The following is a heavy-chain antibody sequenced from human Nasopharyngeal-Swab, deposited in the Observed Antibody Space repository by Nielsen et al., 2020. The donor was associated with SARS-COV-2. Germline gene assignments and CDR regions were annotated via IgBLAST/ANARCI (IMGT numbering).Heavy chain of an antibody. D-gene: IGHD5-12*01. Sequence: GGSLRLSCAASGFTFSNFWMTWVRQAPGKGLEWVSYISSSSSTIYYADSVKGRFTISRDNAKNSLYLQMNSLRAEDTAVYYCARERGGGYGDYWGQGTLVTVSS. V-gene: IGHV3-48*04. CDR1: GFTFSNFW. J-gene: IGHJ4*02. CDR2: ISSSSSTI. CDR3: ARERGGGYGDY.